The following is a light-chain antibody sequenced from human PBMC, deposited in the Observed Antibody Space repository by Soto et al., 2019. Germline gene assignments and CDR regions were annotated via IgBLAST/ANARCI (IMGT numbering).Light chain of an antibody. J-gene: IGKJ2*01. CDR3: QQRSNWPGYT. CDR2: DAS. Sequence: EIVLTQSPATLSLSPGERATLSCSSRQRVSSYLAWYQQKPGQAPRLLIYDASNRATGIPARFSGSGSGTDFTLTISSIEPEDLSDYYCQQRSNWPGYTFGQGTKLEIK. V-gene: IGKV3-11*01. CDR1: QRVSSY.